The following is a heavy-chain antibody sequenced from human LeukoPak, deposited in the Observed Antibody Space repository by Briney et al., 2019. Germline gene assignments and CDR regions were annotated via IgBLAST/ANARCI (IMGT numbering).Heavy chain of an antibody. CDR3: ARHIYYYDSSGYITYYFDY. J-gene: IGHJ4*02. D-gene: IGHD3-22*01. CDR2: IYPGDSDT. Sequence: GESLKISCKGSGYSLTSYWIGWVRQMPGKGLEWMGIIYPGDSDTRYSPSFQGQVTISADKSISTAYLQWSSLKASDTAMYYCARHIYYYDSSGYITYYFDYWGQGTLVTVSS. CDR1: GYSLTSYW. V-gene: IGHV5-51*01.